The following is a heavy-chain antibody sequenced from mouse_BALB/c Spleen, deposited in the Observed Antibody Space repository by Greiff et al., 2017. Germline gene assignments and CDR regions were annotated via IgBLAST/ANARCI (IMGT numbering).Heavy chain of an antibody. CDR1: GYSFTGYF. V-gene: IGHV1-37*01. CDR2: INPYNGDT. Sequence: VHVKQSGPELVKPGASVKISCKASGYSFTGYFMNWVKQSHGKSLEWIGRINPYNGDTFYNQKFKGKATLTVDKSSSTAHMELLSLTSEDSAVYYCGKEYGNYEGAMDYWGQGTSVTVSS. J-gene: IGHJ4*01. CDR3: GKEYGNYEGAMDY. D-gene: IGHD2-10*02.